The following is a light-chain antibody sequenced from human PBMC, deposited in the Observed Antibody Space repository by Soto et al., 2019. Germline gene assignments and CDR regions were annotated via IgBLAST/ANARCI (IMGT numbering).Light chain of an antibody. Sequence: EIVMTQSPATLSVSPEERATLSCRASQSVSGNLAWYQQKPGQAPRLLIYGAFTRAPGVPARFSGSGSGTEFTLTISSLQSEDFAIYYCQHYNNWPLTFGGGTKVGIK. CDR3: QHYNNWPLT. V-gene: IGKV3-15*01. CDR1: QSVSGN. J-gene: IGKJ4*01. CDR2: GAF.